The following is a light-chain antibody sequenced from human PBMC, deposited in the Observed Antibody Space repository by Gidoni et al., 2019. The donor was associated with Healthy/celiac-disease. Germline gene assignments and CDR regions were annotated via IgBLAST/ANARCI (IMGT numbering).Light chain of an antibody. J-gene: IGKJ4*01. Sequence: EIVLTQSPATLSLSPGERATLSCRASQSVSSYLAWYQQKPGQDPRLLIYDASNRATGIPARFSGSGSGTDFTLTISSLEPEDFAVYYCQQRSNWPPVLTFGGGTKVEIK. CDR1: QSVSSY. CDR3: QQRSNWPPVLT. V-gene: IGKV3-11*01. CDR2: DAS.